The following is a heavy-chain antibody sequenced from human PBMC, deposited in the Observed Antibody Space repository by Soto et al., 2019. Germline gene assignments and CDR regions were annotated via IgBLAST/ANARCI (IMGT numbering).Heavy chain of an antibody. J-gene: IGHJ4*02. CDR2: IWYDGSNK. Sequence: QVQLVESGGGVVQPGRSLRLSCAASGFTFSSHGMHWVRQAPGKGLEWVAVIWYDGSNKYYADSVKGRFTISRDNSKNTVYLQMNSLRAEDTAVYYCVRQVGSTRYHFDHWGQGTLVTVSS. CDR1: GFTFSSHG. D-gene: IGHD1-26*01. CDR3: VRQVGSTRYHFDH. V-gene: IGHV3-33*01.